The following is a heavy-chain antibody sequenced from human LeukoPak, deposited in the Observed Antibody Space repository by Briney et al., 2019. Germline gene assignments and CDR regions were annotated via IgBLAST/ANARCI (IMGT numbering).Heavy chain of an antibody. CDR2: INPSGGST. CDR3: ARALDPGIAAAGRSWFDP. CDR1: GYTFTGYY. V-gene: IGHV1-46*01. Sequence: ASVKVSCKASGYTFTGYYMHWVRQAPGQGLEWMGIINPSGGSTSYAQKFQGRVTMTRDMSTSTVYMELSSLRSEDTAVYYCARALDPGIAAAGRSWFDPWGQGTLVTVSS. J-gene: IGHJ5*02. D-gene: IGHD6-13*01.